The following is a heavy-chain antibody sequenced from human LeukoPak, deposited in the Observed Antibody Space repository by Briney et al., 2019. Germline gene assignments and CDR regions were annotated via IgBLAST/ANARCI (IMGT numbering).Heavy chain of an antibody. CDR2: ITGSGGNT. V-gene: IGHV3-23*01. D-gene: IGHD2-15*01. J-gene: IGHJ1*01. CDR1: GFTFSNYA. CDR3: AYGGGCSGGSCWYIHR. Sequence: GASLRLSCAASGFTFSNYAMSWVRQAPGKGLEWVSAITGSGGNTYYADSVKGRFTISRDNSKNTLYLQMSSLRADDTAVYYCAYGGGCSGGSCWYIHRWGQGTLVTVSS.